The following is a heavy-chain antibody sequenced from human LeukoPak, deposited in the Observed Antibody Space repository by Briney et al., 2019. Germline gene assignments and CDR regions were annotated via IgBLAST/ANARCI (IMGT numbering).Heavy chain of an antibody. Sequence: SETLSLTCTVSGGSLSTYYWSWIRQPPGKGLERIGYIYYTGSTNSNPSLRSRVTISVDTSKNQFSLKLSSVTAADTAVYYCARVLGYCSSTSCYKGGYYYYYMDVWGKGTTVTVSS. CDR1: GGSLSTYY. J-gene: IGHJ6*03. V-gene: IGHV4-59*01. D-gene: IGHD2-2*02. CDR3: ARVLGYCSSTSCYKGGYYYYYMDV. CDR2: IYYTGST.